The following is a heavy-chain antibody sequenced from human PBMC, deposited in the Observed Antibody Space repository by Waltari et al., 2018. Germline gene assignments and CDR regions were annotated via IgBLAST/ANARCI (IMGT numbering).Heavy chain of an antibody. CDR2: IYHSGST. CDR3: ARDSYDSSGYWLDY. D-gene: IGHD3-22*01. V-gene: IGHV4-38-2*02. J-gene: IGHJ4*02. CDR1: GYSTSSGYY. Sequence: QVQLQESGPGLVKPSETLSLTCTVSGYSTSSGYYWGWIRQPPGKGLEWIGSIYHSGSTYYNPSLKSRVTISVDTSKNQFSLKLSSVTAADTAVYYCARDSYDSSGYWLDYWGQGTLVTVSS.